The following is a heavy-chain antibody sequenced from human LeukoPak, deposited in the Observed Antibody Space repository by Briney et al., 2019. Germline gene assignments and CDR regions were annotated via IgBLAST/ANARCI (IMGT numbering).Heavy chain of an antibody. J-gene: IGHJ4*02. CDR2: INHSGNT. D-gene: IGHD2-2*01. V-gene: IGHV4-34*01. CDR1: GGFISGYY. CDR3: ARASPSVVVPAATDY. Sequence: PSETLSLTCAVDGGFISGYYWSWIRQPPGKGLEWVGEINHSGNTNYNPSLKSRVTISVDTSKNQFSLKLSSVTAADTAVYYCARASPSVVVPAATDYWGQGTLVTVSS.